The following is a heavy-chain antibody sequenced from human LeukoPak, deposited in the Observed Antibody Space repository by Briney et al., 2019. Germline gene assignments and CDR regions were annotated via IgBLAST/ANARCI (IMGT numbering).Heavy chain of an antibody. CDR1: GASISSYY. D-gene: IGHD6-19*01. CDR2: VYYSEST. Sequence: SEALSLTCTVSGASISSYYWSWIRQPPGKGREWIGYVYYSESTNYNPSLKSRVTISIDTSKNQFSLKLSSVTAADTAVYYCARRRYSSGQIDCWGQGTLVTVSS. V-gene: IGHV4-59*08. CDR3: ARRRYSSGQIDC. J-gene: IGHJ4*02.